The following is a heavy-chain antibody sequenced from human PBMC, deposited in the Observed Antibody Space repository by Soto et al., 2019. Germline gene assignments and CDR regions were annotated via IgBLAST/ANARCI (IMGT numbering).Heavy chain of an antibody. Sequence: EVRLVASGGGLIQPGGSLRLSCVVSGFSVSSNYMSWVRQAPGKGLEWVTVVSDVERANYADSVKGRFTVSRDISKRTVFLQMNSLRAEDTAVYYCARPHSAAFAWAAESWGQGTLVIVSS. CDR1: GFSVSSNY. CDR3: ARPHSAAFAWAAES. CDR2: VSDVERA. J-gene: IGHJ5*02. V-gene: IGHV3-53*01. D-gene: IGHD1-26*01.